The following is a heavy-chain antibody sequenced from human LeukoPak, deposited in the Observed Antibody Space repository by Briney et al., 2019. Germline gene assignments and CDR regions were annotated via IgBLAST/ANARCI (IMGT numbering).Heavy chain of an antibody. CDR3: AGGSRSSSISCYAGDDY. CDR1: GGTFSSYA. V-gene: IGHV1-69*01. J-gene: IGHJ4*02. CDR2: IIPIFGTA. D-gene: IGHD2-2*01. Sequence: SVKVACKASGGTFSSYAMSWVRQAPGQGLEWMGGIIPIFGTANYAQKFQGRVTITADESTGTAYMELSSLRSEDTAVYYCAGGSRSSSISCYAGDDYWGQGTLVTVSS.